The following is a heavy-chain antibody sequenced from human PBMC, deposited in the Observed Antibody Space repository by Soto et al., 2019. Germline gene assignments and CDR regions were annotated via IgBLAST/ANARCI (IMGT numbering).Heavy chain of an antibody. CDR2: IRSNSDGGST. V-gene: IGHV3-15*01. CDR1: GFPFSTAW. CDR3: TTARLRGGTSIDY. Sequence: GGSLTLSCAASGFPFSTAWMSWVRQAPGKGLEWVGRIRSNSDGGSTDYAAPVKGRLTISRDDSKNTLYLQMNSLKIEDTAVYYCTTARLRGGTSIDYWGKGTLVTVS. J-gene: IGHJ4*02. D-gene: IGHD3-16*01.